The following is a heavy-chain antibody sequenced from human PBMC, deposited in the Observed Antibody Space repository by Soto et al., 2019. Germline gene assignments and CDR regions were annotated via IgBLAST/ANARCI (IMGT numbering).Heavy chain of an antibody. CDR1: GYSLTNIW. J-gene: IGHJ4*02. D-gene: IGHD7-27*01. Sequence: LKISCKGSGYSLTNIWIGWVRQIPGKVLEWMGIIYPGDSETRYSPSFQGQVTMSADKFISTAYLKWSSLRPSDTAMYYCASNRMGTPYWGQGTMVTVSS. CDR2: IYPGDSET. CDR3: ASNRMGTPY. V-gene: IGHV5-51*01.